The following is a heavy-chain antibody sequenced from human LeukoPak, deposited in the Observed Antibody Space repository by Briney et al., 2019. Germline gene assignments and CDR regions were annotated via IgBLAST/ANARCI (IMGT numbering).Heavy chain of an antibody. Sequence: GGSLRLSCAASGFTFSSYSMNWVRQAPGKGLEWVSSISSSSSSYIYYADSVKGRFIISRDNAKNSLYLQMNSLRAEDTAVYYCARALLRSPFDYWGQGTLVTVSS. J-gene: IGHJ4*02. D-gene: IGHD2-15*01. CDR2: ISSSSSSYI. CDR1: GFTFSSYS. V-gene: IGHV3-21*01. CDR3: ARALLRSPFDY.